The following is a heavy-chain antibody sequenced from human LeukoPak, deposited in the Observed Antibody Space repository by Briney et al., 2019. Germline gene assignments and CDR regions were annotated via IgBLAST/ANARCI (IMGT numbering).Heavy chain of an antibody. V-gene: IGHV1-18*01. CDR2: ISAYNGNT. CDR1: GYTFTSYG. D-gene: IGHD3-3*01. Sequence: GASVKVSCKASGYTFTSYGISWVRQAPGQGLEWMGWISAYNGNTNYAQKLQGRVTMTTDTSTSTAYMELRSLRSDDTAVYYCARDIPYFGVVPYHYYYMDVWGKGTTVTVSS. CDR3: ARDIPYFGVVPYHYYYMDV. J-gene: IGHJ6*03.